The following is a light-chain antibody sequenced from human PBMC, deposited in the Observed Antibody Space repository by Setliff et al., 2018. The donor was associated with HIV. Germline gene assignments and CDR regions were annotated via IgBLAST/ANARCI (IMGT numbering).Light chain of an antibody. J-gene: IGLJ1*01. Sequence: QSVLTQPAHVSGSPGQSITIPCTGTSSDIGGYNSVSWYQQHPDKAPKLMIYDVTKRPSGVSNRFSGSKSGNTASLTISGLQAEDEADYYCCSYADSNTFVFGTGTKVTVL. V-gene: IGLV2-23*02. CDR2: DVT. CDR3: CSYADSNTFV. CDR1: SSDIGGYNS.